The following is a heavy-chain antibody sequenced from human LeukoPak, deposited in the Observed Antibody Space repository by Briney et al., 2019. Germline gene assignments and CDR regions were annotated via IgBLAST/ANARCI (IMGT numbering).Heavy chain of an antibody. CDR1: GYSFTIYW. CDR3: VRQRGSSGTINHFDP. D-gene: IGHD3-10*01. Sequence: GESLKISCETSGYSFTIYWIGWVRQMPGTGLEWVGAIYPDDSDSRYSPSFQGQVVISADRSIRTAYLQWNSLKTSDTAMYYCVRQRGSSGTINHFDPWGQGTLVTVPS. V-gene: IGHV5-51*01. J-gene: IGHJ5*02. CDR2: IYPDDSDS.